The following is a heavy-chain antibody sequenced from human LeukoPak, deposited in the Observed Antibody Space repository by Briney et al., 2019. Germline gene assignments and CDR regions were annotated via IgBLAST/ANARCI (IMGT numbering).Heavy chain of an antibody. CDR1: GGSISSGGYY. CDR2: IYYSGST. V-gene: IGHV4-31*03. Sequence: SETLSLTCTVSGGSISSGGYYWSWIRQHPGKGLEWIGYIYYSGSTYYNPSLKSRVTISVDTSKNQFSLKLSSVTAADTAVYYCARVDSSSWIFDYWGQGTLVTVSS. J-gene: IGHJ4*02. CDR3: ARVDSSSWIFDY. D-gene: IGHD6-13*01.